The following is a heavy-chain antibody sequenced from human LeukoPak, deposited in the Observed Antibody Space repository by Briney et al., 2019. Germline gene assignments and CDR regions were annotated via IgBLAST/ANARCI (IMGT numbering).Heavy chain of an antibody. V-gene: IGHV3-74*01. CDR1: GFTFNSYW. CDR3: ARGYSSSWYNWLDP. Sequence: GGSLRLSCAASGFTFNSYWMHWVRQAPGKGLVWVSQINNDGSTIRYADSVKGRFTISRDNAENTLYLQMNSLRAEDAAVYYCARGYSSSWYNWLDPWGQGTLVTVSS. D-gene: IGHD6-13*01. CDR2: INNDGSTI. J-gene: IGHJ5*02.